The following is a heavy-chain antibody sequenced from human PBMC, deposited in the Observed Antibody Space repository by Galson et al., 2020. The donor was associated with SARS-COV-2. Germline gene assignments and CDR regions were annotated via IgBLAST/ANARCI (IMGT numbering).Heavy chain of an antibody. CDR2: FDPEDGET. CDR1: GYTLTELS. CDR3: ATQWAVLPAAVFDY. J-gene: IGHJ4*02. Sequence: ASVKVSCKVSGYTLTELSMHWVRQAPGKGLEWMGGFDPEDGETIYAQKFQGRVTMTEDTSTDTAYMELSSLRSEDTAVYYCATQWAVLPAAVFDYWGQGTLVTVSS. V-gene: IGHV1-24*01. D-gene: IGHD2-2*01.